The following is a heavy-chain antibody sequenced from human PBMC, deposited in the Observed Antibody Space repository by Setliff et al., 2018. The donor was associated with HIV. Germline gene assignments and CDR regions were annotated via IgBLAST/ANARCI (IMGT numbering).Heavy chain of an antibody. Sequence: SETLSLTCTVSGGSISSYYWSWIRQPPGKGLEWIGYIYYSGSTNYNPSLKSRVTISLDTSKNQFSLKLSSVTAADTAVYYCARCAIVLVPAYFDPWGQGTLVTVSS. D-gene: IGHD2-2*01. V-gene: IGHV4-59*01. J-gene: IGHJ5*02. CDR3: ARCAIVLVPAYFDP. CDR2: IYYSGST. CDR1: GGSISSYY.